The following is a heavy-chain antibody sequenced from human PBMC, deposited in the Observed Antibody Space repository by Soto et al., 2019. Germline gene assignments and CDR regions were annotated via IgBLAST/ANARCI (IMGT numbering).Heavy chain of an antibody. V-gene: IGHV1-46*01. Sequence: ASVKVSCKASGYTFTSYYMHWVRQVPGQGLEWMGIINPSVGSTRYAQKFQGRVTITTDTSTSTAYMELSSLRSEDTAVYYCAGPPELTRIYYYYGMDVWGQGTTVTVSS. D-gene: IGHD1-7*01. CDR3: AGPPELTRIYYYYGMDV. CDR1: GYTFTSYY. CDR2: INPSVGST. J-gene: IGHJ6*02.